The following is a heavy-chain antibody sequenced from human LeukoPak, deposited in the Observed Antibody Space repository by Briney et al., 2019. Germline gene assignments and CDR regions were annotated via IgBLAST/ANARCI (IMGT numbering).Heavy chain of an antibody. V-gene: IGHV4-34*01. J-gene: IGHJ4*02. CDR3: ASRLREPNFYGSGSPIRY. CDR2: INHSGST. Sequence: PSETLSLTCAVYGGSFSGYYWSWIRQPPGKGLEWIGEINHSGSTNYNPSLKSRVTISVDTSKNQFSLKLSSVTAADTAVYYCASRLREPNFYGSGSPIRYWGQGTLVTVSS. CDR1: GGSFSGYY. D-gene: IGHD3-10*01.